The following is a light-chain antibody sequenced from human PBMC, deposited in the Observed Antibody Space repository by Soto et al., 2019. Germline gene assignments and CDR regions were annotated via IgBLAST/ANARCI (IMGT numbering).Light chain of an antibody. Sequence: EIVMTQSPATLSVSPGERTTLSCRACQSVSRNLAWDPQKPGKAPRLIIYGASTSATGIQARFSGSGSGTEFTLTISSLQSEDFGVYYCQQYNNWALYTLGHGTPLAIQ. CDR3: QQYNNWALYT. CDR1: QSVSRN. J-gene: IGKJ2*01. CDR2: GAS. V-gene: IGKV3-15*01.